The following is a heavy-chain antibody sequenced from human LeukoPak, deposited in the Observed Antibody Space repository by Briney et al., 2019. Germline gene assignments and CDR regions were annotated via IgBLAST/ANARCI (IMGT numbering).Heavy chain of an antibody. CDR1: GYTFTSYG. CDR2: INPSGGST. Sequence: ASVKVSCKASGYTFTSYGISWVRQAPGQGLEWMGIINPSGGSTSYAQKFQGRVTMTRGMSTSTVYMELSSLRSEDTAVYYCARGSYDFWSGYPYYFDYWGQGTLVTVSS. V-gene: IGHV1-46*01. J-gene: IGHJ4*02. D-gene: IGHD3-3*01. CDR3: ARGSYDFWSGYPYYFDY.